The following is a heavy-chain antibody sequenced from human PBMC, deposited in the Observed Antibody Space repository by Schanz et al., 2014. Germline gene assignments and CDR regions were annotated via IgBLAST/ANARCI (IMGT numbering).Heavy chain of an antibody. CDR3: ARANYRRKINFDY. CDR2: IWNNGVTK. J-gene: IGHJ4*02. CDR1: GFTFSSYG. Sequence: QVQLVESGGGVVQFGRSLRLSCVASGFTFSSYGIHWFRQPAGKGLEWVAVIWNNGVTKYYADSVRGRFTISRDRFQNTLYLRMSSLRAEDTAVYYCARANYRRKINFDYWGRGTLVTVSS. D-gene: IGHD3-10*01. V-gene: IGHV3-33*01.